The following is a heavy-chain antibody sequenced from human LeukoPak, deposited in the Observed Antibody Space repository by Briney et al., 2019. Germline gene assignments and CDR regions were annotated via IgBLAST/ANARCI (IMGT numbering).Heavy chain of an antibody. CDR2: ISGSGGST. CDR1: GFTFSSYW. J-gene: IGHJ3*02. V-gene: IGHV3-23*01. CDR3: AKDRRPWELYDAFDI. Sequence: GGSLRLSCAASGFTFSSYWMNWVRQAPGKGLEWVSAISGSGGSTYYADSVKGRFTISRDNSKNTLYLQMNSLRAEDTAVYYCAKDRRPWELYDAFDIWGQGTMVTVSS. D-gene: IGHD1-26*01.